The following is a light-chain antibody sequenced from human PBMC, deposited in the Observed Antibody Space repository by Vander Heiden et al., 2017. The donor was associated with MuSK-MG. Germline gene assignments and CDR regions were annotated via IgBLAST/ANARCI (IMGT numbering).Light chain of an antibody. CDR1: QDISFW. J-gene: IGKJ4*01. V-gene: IGKV1D-16*01. CDR3: LQYSAYPLT. CDR2: GVS. Sequence: DNQMTHSPSSLSASVGDRVNITCRASQDISFWLAWYQQKPEKAPKPLIYGVSVLQSGVPPRFSGSASGTDFTLTISSLQPEDFATYYCLQYSAYPLTFGGGTKVEIK.